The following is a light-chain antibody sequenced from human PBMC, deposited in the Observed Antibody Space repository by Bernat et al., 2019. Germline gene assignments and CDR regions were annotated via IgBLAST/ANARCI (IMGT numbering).Light chain of an antibody. CDR2: DVN. V-gene: IGLV2-8*01. CDR3: SSYAGRNKMA. J-gene: IGLJ3*02. Sequence: QSALTQPPSASGSPGQSVTISCTGTSSDVGDYHYVSWYQQHPGRAPELIISDVNKRPSGVPARFSASKSGNTASMTVSGLQAEDEADYYCSSYAGRNKMAFVGGTKLTVL. CDR1: SSDVGDYHY.